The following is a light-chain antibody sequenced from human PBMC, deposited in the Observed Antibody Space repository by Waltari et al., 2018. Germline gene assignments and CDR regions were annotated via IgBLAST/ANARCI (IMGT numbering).Light chain of an antibody. J-gene: IGKJ4*01. V-gene: IGKV3-20*01. CDR3: QQYDGEVVT. Sequence: EIVLTQSPGTLSLSPGERATLSCRASQSVTSISVTWYQQKLGQAPRLLIYGTSNRATCIPDRFSGSGSGTDFTLTISRLEPEDFAVYYCQQYDGEVVTFGGGTKVEI. CDR1: QSVTSIS. CDR2: GTS.